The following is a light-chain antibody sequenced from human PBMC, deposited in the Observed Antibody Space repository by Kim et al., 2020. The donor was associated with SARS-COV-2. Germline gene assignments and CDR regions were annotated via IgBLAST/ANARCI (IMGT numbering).Light chain of an antibody. CDR1: RSVSSH. CDR3: QRYVNLPLT. J-gene: IGKJ4*01. CDR2: GAS. V-gene: IGKV3-15*01. Sequence: EIVMTQSPATLSVSPGERATLSCRASRSVSSHLAWYQQKPGQGPRLLFYGASTRATGVPDRFSGSGSGTDFTLTISSLHSEDFAVYYCQRYVNLPLTFGGRTKVDIK.